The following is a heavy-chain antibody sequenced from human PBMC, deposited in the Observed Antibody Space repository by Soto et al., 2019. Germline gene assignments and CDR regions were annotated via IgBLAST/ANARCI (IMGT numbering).Heavy chain of an antibody. Sequence: XSVKVACTASGYPLIGYYMHWVRQAPGQGLEWMGWINANSGGTNYAQKFKGRVTMTRDTSTSTAYMDLSSLRSDDTAVYYCATSPLTIFGPLDVCGQGTTVTVSS. CDR2: INANSGGT. D-gene: IGHD3-3*01. CDR3: ATSPLTIFGPLDV. V-gene: IGHV1-2*02. J-gene: IGHJ6*02. CDR1: GYPLIGYY.